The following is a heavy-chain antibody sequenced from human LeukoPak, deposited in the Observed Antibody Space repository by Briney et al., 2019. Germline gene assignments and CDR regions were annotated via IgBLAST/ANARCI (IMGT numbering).Heavy chain of an antibody. CDR3: ARRYCSGGSCYSDNWFDP. Sequence: SSQTLSLTCAVSGGSISSGGYSWSWIRQPPGKGLEWIGYIYHSGSTYYNPSLKSRVTISVDRSKNQFSLKLSSVTAADTAVYYCARRYCSGGSCYSDNWFDPWGQGTLVTVSS. CDR1: GGSISSGGYS. D-gene: IGHD2-15*01. J-gene: IGHJ5*02. CDR2: IYHSGST. V-gene: IGHV4-30-2*01.